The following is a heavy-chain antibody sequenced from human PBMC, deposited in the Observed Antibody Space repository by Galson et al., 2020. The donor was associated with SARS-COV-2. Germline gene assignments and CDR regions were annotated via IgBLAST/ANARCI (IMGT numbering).Heavy chain of an antibody. J-gene: IGHJ4*02. CDR1: GGSFSGYF. D-gene: IGHD3-9*01. CDR2: INHSGST. CDR3: ARVVITTFDY. Sequence: SQASETLSLTCAVFGGSFSGYFWSWVRQPPGKGLEYIGEINHSGSTYYNPSLKSRVTISVDTSKNQFSLKLSSVTAADTAVYYCARVVITTFDYWGQGTLVTVSS. V-gene: IGHV4-34*01.